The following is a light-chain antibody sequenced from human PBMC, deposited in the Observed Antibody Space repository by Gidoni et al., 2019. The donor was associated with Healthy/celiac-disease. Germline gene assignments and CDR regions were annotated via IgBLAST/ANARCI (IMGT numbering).Light chain of an antibody. CDR1: QSVSSSY. V-gene: IGKV3-20*01. Sequence: ELVLTQSPGTLSLSPGERATLSCRASQSVSSSYLAWYQQKPGQAPRLLIYGASSRATGIPDRFSGSGSGTDFTLTISRLEPEDFAVYYCQQYGSSPPPFGQGTRLEIK. J-gene: IGKJ5*01. CDR3: QQYGSSPPP. CDR2: GAS.